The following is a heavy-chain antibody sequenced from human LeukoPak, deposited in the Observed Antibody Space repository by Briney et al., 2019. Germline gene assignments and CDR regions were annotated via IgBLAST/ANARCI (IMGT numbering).Heavy chain of an antibody. Sequence: ASVKVSCKASGYTFTSYGISWVRQAPGQGLEWMGWISAYNGSTNYAQKLQGRVTMTTDTSTSTAYMELRSLRSDDTAVYYCARRTVVPAAMFYYYYYMDVWGKGTTVTISS. CDR1: GYTFTSYG. V-gene: IGHV1-18*01. CDR3: ARRTVVPAAMFYYYYYMDV. J-gene: IGHJ6*03. CDR2: ISAYNGST. D-gene: IGHD2-2*01.